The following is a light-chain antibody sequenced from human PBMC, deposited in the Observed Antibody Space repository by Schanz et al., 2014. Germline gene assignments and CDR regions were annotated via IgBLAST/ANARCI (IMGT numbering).Light chain of an antibody. V-gene: IGKV3-15*01. Sequence: EIVMTQSPVTLSVSPGERATLSCRASQSVSTNLAWFQQKPGQAPRLLIYGASTRATGIPARFSGSGSGTEFTLTISSLEPEDFAVYYCQQRSDWPTFGGGTKVEIK. CDR3: QQRSDWPT. CDR1: QSVSTN. CDR2: GAS. J-gene: IGKJ4*01.